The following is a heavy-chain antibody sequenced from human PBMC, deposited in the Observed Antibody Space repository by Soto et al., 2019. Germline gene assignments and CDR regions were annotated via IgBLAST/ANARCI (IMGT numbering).Heavy chain of an antibody. V-gene: IGHV1-69*01. CDR3: AGELGYSSGWYYFDY. J-gene: IGHJ4*02. CDR1: GGTFSSYA. Sequence: QVQLVQSGAEVKKPGSSVQVSCKASGGTFSSYAIGWVRQAPGQGLEWMGGIIPIFGTANYAQKFQGRVTITADESTSTAYMELSSLRSEDTAVYYCAGELGYSSGWYYFDYWGQGTLVTVSS. D-gene: IGHD6-19*01. CDR2: IIPIFGTA.